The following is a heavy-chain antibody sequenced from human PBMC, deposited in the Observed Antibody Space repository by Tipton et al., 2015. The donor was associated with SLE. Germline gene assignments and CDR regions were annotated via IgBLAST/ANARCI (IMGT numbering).Heavy chain of an antibody. CDR2: ISWNSGTI. Sequence: SLRLSCAASGFTFDDYAMHWVRQGPGKGLEWVSGISWNSGTIGYADSVKGRFTISRDNAKNSLYLQLNSLRADDTALYYCAKDQFASSGFYYFDYWGQGTLVTVSS. V-gene: IGHV3-9*01. CDR1: GFTFDDYA. J-gene: IGHJ4*02. D-gene: IGHD6-19*01. CDR3: AKDQFASSGFYYFDY.